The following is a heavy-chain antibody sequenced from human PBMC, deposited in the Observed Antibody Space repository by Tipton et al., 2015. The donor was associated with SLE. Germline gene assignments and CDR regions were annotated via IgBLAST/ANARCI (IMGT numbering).Heavy chain of an antibody. V-gene: IGHV1-18*01. J-gene: IGHJ4*01. Sequence: QLVQSGAEVKKPGASVKVSCKASDYTFTNYGISWVRQAPGQGLEWMGWISTYNGNTNYAQNFQGRVTMTTDTSTSTAYMELRSLRSDDTAVYYCVKGAWADDWGQGTLVTVSS. CDR2: ISTYNGNT. D-gene: IGHD7-27*01. CDR3: VKGAWADD. CDR1: DYTFTNYG.